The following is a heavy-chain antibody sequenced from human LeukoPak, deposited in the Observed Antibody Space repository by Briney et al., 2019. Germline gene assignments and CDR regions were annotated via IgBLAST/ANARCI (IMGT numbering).Heavy chain of an antibody. D-gene: IGHD3-22*01. CDR2: LIPLFGLA. CDR1: GDTFSSYT. J-gene: IGHJ4*02. V-gene: IGHV1-69*02. Sequence: ASVKVSCKASGDTFSSYTVTWVRQAPAQGLEWMGRLIPLFGLAKYAQKFQGRVTIIADKSTTTAYMELSSVRSEDTAAYYCAGAYYYDSSGYHNDYWGQGTLVTVSS. CDR3: AGAYYYDSSGYHNDY.